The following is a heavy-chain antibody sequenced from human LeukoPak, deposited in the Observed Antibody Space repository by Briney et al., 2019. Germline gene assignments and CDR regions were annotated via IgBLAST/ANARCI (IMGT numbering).Heavy chain of an antibody. CDR2: IYPGDFDT. D-gene: IGHD6-6*01. CDR3: ARGDESMATDFNY. V-gene: IGHV5-51*01. Sequence: GGSLKIPFQPPGFPFTDYWIGWVRQLPGKGLEWMGTIYPGDFDTNYSPSFRGQVTISGDTSTNNAYLQWARLKASAPAIISCARGDESMATDFNYWGQGTLVTVSS. J-gene: IGHJ4*02. CDR1: GFPFTDYW.